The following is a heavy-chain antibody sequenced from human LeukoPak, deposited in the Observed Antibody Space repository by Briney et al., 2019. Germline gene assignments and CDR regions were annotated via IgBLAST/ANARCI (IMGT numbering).Heavy chain of an antibody. CDR2: INHSGST. J-gene: IGHJ2*01. CDR3: ARGLGSIAAALGAHWYFDL. D-gene: IGHD6-13*01. Sequence: SETLSLTCAVYGGSFSGYYWSWIRQPPGKGLEWIGEINHSGSTNYNPSLKSRVTISVDTSKNQFSLKLSSVTAADTAVYYCARGLGSIAAALGAHWYFDLWGRGTLVTVSS. CDR1: GGSFSGYY. V-gene: IGHV4-34*01.